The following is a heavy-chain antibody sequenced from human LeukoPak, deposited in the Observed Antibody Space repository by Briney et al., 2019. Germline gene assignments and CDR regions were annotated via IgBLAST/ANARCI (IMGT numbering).Heavy chain of an antibody. V-gene: IGHV3-74*01. J-gene: IGHJ2*01. CDR2: ISSDGTYK. CDR1: GFTFSSDW. Sequence: GGSLRLSCAASGFTFSSDWMHWVRQAPGKGLEWVSRISSDGTYKYCADSVRGRFSISRDNAENTLSLQMYSLTVEDTALYYCARDPGSDQRDWYFDIWGRGTLVTVSS. D-gene: IGHD6-25*01. CDR3: ARDPGSDQRDWYFDI.